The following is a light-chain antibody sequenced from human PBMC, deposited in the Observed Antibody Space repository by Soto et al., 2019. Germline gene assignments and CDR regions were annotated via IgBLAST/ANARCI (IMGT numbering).Light chain of an antibody. CDR3: SSYPNSSTQV. J-gene: IGLJ3*02. V-gene: IGLV2-14*01. Sequence: QSALTQPASVSGSPGQSITISCTGTSSDVGGYNYVSWYQQHPGKAPKLMIYEVSNRPSGVSNRFSGSKSGHTASLTISGLQAEDEADYYCSSYPNSSTQVFGGGTKVTVL. CDR1: SSDVGGYNY. CDR2: EVS.